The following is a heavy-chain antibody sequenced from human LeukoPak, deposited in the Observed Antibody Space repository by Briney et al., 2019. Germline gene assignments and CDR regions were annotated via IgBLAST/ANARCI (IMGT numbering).Heavy chain of an antibody. CDR1: GFTFSNHG. CDR3: ARGCTSASCYDY. CDR2: ISPSGDIT. Sequence: GGTLRLSCAASGFTFSNHGMNWVRQAPGKGLEWVSGISPSGDITYYADSVKGRFTISRDNTKKSLYLQMNSLRPEDTAVYYCARGCTSASCYDYWGQGTLVTVSS. J-gene: IGHJ4*02. D-gene: IGHD2-2*01. V-gene: IGHV3-23*01.